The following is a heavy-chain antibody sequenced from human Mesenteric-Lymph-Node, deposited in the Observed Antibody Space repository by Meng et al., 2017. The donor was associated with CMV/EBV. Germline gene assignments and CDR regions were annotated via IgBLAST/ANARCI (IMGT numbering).Heavy chain of an antibody. J-gene: IGHJ6*02. V-gene: IGHV3-11*04. D-gene: IGHD3-3*01. CDR3: ARESSDETYYDFWSGYYYYGMDV. CDR1: GFTFSDYY. CDR2: ISSSGSTI. Sequence: GESLKISCTASGFTFSDYYMNWIRQAPGTGLEWVSYISSSGSTIYYVDSVKGRFTISRDNAKNSLYLQMNSLRAEDTAVYYCARESSDETYYDFWSGYYYYGMDVWGQGTTVTVSS.